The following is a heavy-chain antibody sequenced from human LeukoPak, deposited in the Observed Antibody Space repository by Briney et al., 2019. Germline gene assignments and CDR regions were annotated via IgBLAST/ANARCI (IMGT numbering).Heavy chain of an antibody. D-gene: IGHD3-9*01. CDR3: ARGTPSGLPGYLEDDY. CDR2: ISAYNGNT. Sequence: GASVKVPCKASGYTFTSYGISWVRQAPGQGLEWMGWISAYNGNTNYAQKLQGRVTMTTDTSTSTAYMELRSLRSDDTAVYYCARGTPSGLPGYLEDDYWGQGTLVTVSS. CDR1: GYTFTSYG. J-gene: IGHJ4*02. V-gene: IGHV1-18*01.